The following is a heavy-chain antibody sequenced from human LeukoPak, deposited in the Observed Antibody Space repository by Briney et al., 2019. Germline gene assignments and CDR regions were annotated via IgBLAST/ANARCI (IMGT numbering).Heavy chain of an antibody. CDR2: INWNGGST. D-gene: IGHD2-21*02. CDR3: AREHIVVVTAGYMDV. V-gene: IGHV3-20*04. Sequence: PGGSLRLSCAASGFTFDDYGMSWVRQAPGKGLEWVSGINWNGGSTGYADSVKGRFTISRDNAKNSLYLQVNSLRAEDTALYYCAREHIVVVTAGYMDVRGKGTTVTVSS. J-gene: IGHJ6*03. CDR1: GFTFDDYG.